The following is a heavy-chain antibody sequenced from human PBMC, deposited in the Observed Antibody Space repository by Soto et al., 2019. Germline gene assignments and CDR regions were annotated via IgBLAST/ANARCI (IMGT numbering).Heavy chain of an antibody. Sequence: SVKVSCKASGCTFSSYAISWVRQAPGQGLEWMGGIIPIFGTANYAQKFQDRVTITADESTSTAYMELSSLRSEDTAVYYCARDPYDYVWGSYRPSLNWFDPWGQGTLVTVSS. CDR1: GCTFSSYA. CDR3: ARDPYDYVWGSYRPSLNWFDP. CDR2: IIPIFGTA. J-gene: IGHJ5*02. V-gene: IGHV1-69*13. D-gene: IGHD3-16*02.